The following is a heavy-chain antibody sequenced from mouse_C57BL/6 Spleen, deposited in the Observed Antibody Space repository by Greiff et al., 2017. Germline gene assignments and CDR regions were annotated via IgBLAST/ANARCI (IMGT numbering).Heavy chain of an antibody. CDR1: GYTFTSYW. J-gene: IGHJ4*01. D-gene: IGHD2-5*01. CDR2: IYPGSGST. CDR3: ASRSNYYAMDY. Sequence: QVQLKQPGAELVKPGASVKMSCKASGYTFTSYWITWVKQRPGQGLEWIGDIYPGSGSTNYNEKFKSKATLTVDTSSSTAYMQLSSLTSEDSAVYYCASRSNYYAMDYWGQGTSVTVSS. V-gene: IGHV1-55*01.